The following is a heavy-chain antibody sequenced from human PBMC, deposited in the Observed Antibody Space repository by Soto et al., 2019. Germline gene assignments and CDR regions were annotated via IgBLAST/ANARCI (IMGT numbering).Heavy chain of an antibody. CDR1: GFTFDDYA. CDR3: AKDLGIGYCSSTSCPSDAFDI. J-gene: IGHJ3*02. CDR2: ISWNSGSI. Sequence: GGSLRLSCAASGFTFDDYAMHWVRQAPGKGLEWVSGISWNSGSIGYADSVKGRFTISRDNAKNSLYLQMNSLRAEDTALYYCAKDLGIGYCSSTSCPSDAFDIWGQGTMVTVSS. D-gene: IGHD2-2*01. V-gene: IGHV3-9*01.